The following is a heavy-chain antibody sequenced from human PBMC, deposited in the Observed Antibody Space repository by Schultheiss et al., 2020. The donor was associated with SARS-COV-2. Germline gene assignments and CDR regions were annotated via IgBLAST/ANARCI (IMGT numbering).Heavy chain of an antibody. V-gene: IGHV4-4*02. CDR2: IYHSGST. CDR3: ARAATIEGFDY. CDR1: GGSISSSNW. D-gene: IGHD5-24*01. J-gene: IGHJ4*02. Sequence: SETLSLTCAVSGGSISSSNWWSWVRQPPGKGLEWIGEIYHSGSTNYNPSLKSRVTISADKSKNHFSLQLSSVTAADTAVYYCARAATIEGFDYWGQGILVTVAT.